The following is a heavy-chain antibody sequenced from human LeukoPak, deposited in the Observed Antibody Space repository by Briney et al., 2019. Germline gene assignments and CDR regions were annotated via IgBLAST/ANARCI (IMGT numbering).Heavy chain of an antibody. CDR3: VKSGPYYYDY. D-gene: IGHD3-10*01. CDR1: GFTFSNYA. V-gene: IGHV3-23*01. CDR2: FGGSGASV. J-gene: IGHJ4*02. Sequence: GGSLRLSCAASGFTFSNYAMSWVRQAPGKGLEWVSTFGGSGASVYYADSVKGRFTVSRDNSKNTLYLQMNSLRVEDTAVYYCVKSGPYYYDYWGQGTLVTVSS.